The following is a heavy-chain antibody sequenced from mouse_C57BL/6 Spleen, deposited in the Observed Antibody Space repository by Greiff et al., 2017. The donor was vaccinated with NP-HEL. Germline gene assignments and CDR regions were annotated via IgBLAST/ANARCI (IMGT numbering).Heavy chain of an antibody. D-gene: IGHD2-4*01. CDR2: INPNNGGT. V-gene: IGHV1-26*01. J-gene: IGHJ3*01. CDR1: GYTFTDYY. Sequence: EVQLQQSGPELVKPGASVKISCKASGYTFTDYYMNWVKQSHGKSLEWIGDINPNNGGTSYNQKFKGKATLTVDKSSSTAYMELRSLTSEDSAVYYCASPPYDYDVFAYWGQGTLVTVSA. CDR3: ASPPYDYDVFAY.